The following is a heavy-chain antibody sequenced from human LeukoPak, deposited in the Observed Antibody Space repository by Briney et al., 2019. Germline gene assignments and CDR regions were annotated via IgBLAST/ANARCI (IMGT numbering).Heavy chain of an antibody. CDR1: GCSLSTSGMG. V-gene: IGHV2-70*11. CDR2: IDWDDDK. CDR3: ARGPSATVTSFDY. J-gene: IGHJ4*02. D-gene: IGHD4-17*01. Sequence: GSAPTLVSPTQTLTLTCTVSGCSLSTSGMGVSWIPHPRGNALEWLERIDWDDDKYYSTSLKTRLTISKDTSNHQVVLTMTNMDPVHTATYYCARGPSATVTSFDYWGQGTLVTVSS.